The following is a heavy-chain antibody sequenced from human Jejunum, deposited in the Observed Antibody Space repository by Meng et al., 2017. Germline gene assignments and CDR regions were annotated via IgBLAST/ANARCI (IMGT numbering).Heavy chain of an antibody. J-gene: IGHJ4*02. CDR1: GGTFSTYT. V-gene: IGHV1-69*02. D-gene: IGHD1-1*01. CDR3: ARRTQSTGTALGY. Sequence: QVQLVQSGAEVKKPGSSVKVSCKASGGTFSTYTINWVRQAPGQGLEWMGKIIPILGIANYAQKFQGRVTITADKSTSTSYLELSSLRSEDTAVYYCARRTQSTGTALGYWGQGTLVTVSS. CDR2: IIPILGIA.